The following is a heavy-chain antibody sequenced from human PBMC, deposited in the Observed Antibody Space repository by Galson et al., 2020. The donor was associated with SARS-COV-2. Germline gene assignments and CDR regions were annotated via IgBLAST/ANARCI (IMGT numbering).Heavy chain of an antibody. CDR3: ARDDTTTHGLDV. D-gene: IGHD2-2*01. J-gene: IGHJ6*02. Sequence: SETLSLTCSVSGDSIRSSSYYWGRLRQPPGQGLVWIGSIDYGGSAYHNPSLKSRVTISLDTSKNQFSLRLQPVTAADTAVYYCARDDTTTHGLDVWGQGTAVTVSS. V-gene: IGHV4-39*07. CDR1: GDSIRSSSYY. CDR2: IDYGGSA.